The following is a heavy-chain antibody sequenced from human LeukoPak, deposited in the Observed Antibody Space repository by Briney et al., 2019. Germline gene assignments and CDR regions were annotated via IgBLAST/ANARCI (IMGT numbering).Heavy chain of an antibody. Sequence: ASVKVSCKASGYTFTSFYMHWVRQAPGQGLEWMGIINPSGGSTSYAQKFQDRVTMTRDTSTSTVYMELSSLRSEDTAVYYCARKGSFDGNAFDIWGQGTMVTVSS. V-gene: IGHV1-46*01. CDR3: ARKGSFDGNAFDI. CDR1: GYTFTSFY. D-gene: IGHD6-6*01. CDR2: INPSGGST. J-gene: IGHJ3*02.